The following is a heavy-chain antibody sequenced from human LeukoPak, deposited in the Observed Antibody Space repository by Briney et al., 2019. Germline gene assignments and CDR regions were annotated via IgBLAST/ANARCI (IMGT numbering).Heavy chain of an antibody. V-gene: IGHV1-8*02. CDR3: ARAPRIAADKFDY. CDR2: MNPNSGNT. J-gene: IGHJ4*02. CDR1: GGTFSSYA. Sequence: ASVKISCKASGGTFSSYAISWVRQATGQGLEWMGWMNPNSGNTGYAQKFQGRVTMTRNTSISTAYMELSSLRSEDTAVYYCARAPRIAADKFDYWGQGTLVTVSS. D-gene: IGHD6-13*01.